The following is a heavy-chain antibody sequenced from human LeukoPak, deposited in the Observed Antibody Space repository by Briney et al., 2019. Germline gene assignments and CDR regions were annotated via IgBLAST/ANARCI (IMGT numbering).Heavy chain of an antibody. CDR2: IYYSGST. Sequence: PSETLSLTCTVSGGSISSSSYYWGWIRQPPGKGLEWIGSIYYSGSTYYNPSLKSRVTISVDTSKNQFSLKLSSVTAADTAVYYCARHTYYYDSSCYYLDAFDIWGQGTMVTVSS. D-gene: IGHD3-22*01. J-gene: IGHJ3*02. CDR3: ARHTYYYDSSCYYLDAFDI. V-gene: IGHV4-39*01. CDR1: GGSISSSSYY.